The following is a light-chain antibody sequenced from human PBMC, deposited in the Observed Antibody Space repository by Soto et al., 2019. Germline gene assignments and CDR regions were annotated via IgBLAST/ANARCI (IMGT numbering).Light chain of an antibody. CDR3: QQYNNWPPYT. V-gene: IGKV3-15*01. CDR1: QSVKSD. J-gene: IGKJ2*01. CDR2: GAS. Sequence: EIVMTQSPATLSVSPGDRATLSCTASQSVKSDLAWYQQKPGQAPRLLIYGASTRATGIPARFSGSGSGTEFTLTISSLQSEDFAIYYCQQYNNWPPYTFGQGTKLEIK.